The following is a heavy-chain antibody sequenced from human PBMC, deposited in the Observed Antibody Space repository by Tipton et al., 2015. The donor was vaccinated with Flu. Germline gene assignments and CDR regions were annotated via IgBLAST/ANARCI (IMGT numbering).Heavy chain of an antibody. V-gene: IGHV4-39*07. Sequence: TLSPTCTVSGGSISSSSYYWGWIRQPPGKGLEWIGSIYYSGSTYYNPSLKSRVTISVDTSKNQFSLKLSPVTAADTAVYYCARAPLEFAFDIWGQGTMVTVSS. D-gene: IGHD3-10*01. CDR2: IYYSGST. CDR1: GGSISSSSYY. CDR3: ARAPLEFAFDI. J-gene: IGHJ3*02.